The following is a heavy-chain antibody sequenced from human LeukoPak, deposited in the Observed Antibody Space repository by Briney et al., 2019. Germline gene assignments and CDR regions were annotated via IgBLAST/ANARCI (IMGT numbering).Heavy chain of an antibody. CDR1: GGSISSYY. J-gene: IGHJ4*02. CDR2: IYYSGST. V-gene: IGHV4-59*01. Sequence: SETLSLTCTVSGGSISSYYWSWIRQPPGKGLEWIGYIYYSGSTNYNPSLKSRVTISVDTSKNQFSLKLSSVTAADTAVYYCAREGSWGGYSHLSIDYWGQGTLVTVSS. D-gene: IGHD5-18*01. CDR3: AREGSWGGYSHLSIDY.